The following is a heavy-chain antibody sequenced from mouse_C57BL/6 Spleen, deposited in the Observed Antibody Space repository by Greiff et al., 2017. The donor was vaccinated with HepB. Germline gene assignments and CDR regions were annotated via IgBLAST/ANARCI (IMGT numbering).Heavy chain of an antibody. Sequence: QVQLQQSGAELVKPGASVKISCKASGYAFSSYWMNWVKKRPGKGLEWSGQIYPGDGDTNYNGKFKGTATLTADKSSSTAYMQLSSLTSEDSAVYFCAREDYGYYSMDYWGQGTSVTVSS. V-gene: IGHV1-80*01. CDR1: GYAFSSYW. J-gene: IGHJ4*01. CDR2: IYPGDGDT. CDR3: AREDYGYYSMDY. D-gene: IGHD2-4*01.